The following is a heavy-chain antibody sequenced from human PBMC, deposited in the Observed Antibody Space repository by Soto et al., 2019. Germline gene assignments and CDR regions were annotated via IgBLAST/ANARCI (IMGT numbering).Heavy chain of an antibody. V-gene: IGHV4-38-2*01. J-gene: IGHJ4*01. CDR3: ASTSRYSSTTSGYHRSSER. Sequence: PSKNMSITSPVSGSSISSGYYCGWIRQPPGKGLEWIGSIYHSGSTYYNPSLKSRVTISVDTSKNQFSLKLSSVTAADTAVYYCASTSRYSSTTSGYHRSSERWGHGTLVAVS. CDR2: IYHSGST. CDR1: GSSISSGYY. D-gene: IGHD2-2*01.